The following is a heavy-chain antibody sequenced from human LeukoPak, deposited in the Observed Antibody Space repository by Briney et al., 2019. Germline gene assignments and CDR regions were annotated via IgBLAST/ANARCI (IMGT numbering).Heavy chain of an antibody. CDR2: IYISGNT. D-gene: IGHD1-26*01. CDR3: ARGSVGDTDFDY. Sequence: ASETLSLTCTVSGGSISSGSYYWSWIRQPAGKGLEWIGRIYISGNTNYNPSLKSRATISVDTSKNQFSLKLSSVTAADTAVYYCARGSVGDTDFDYWGQGTLVTVSS. J-gene: IGHJ4*02. CDR1: GGSISSGSYY. V-gene: IGHV4-61*02.